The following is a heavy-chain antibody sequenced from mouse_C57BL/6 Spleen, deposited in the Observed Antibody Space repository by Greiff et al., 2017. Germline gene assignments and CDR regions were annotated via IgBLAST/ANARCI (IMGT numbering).Heavy chain of an antibody. CDR1: GYSFTDYN. V-gene: IGHV1-39*01. D-gene: IGHD1-1*01. CDR2: IKPNYGTT. Sequence: VRLQQSGPELVKPGAPVKISCKASGYSFTDYNMNWVKQSNGKSLEWIGVIKPNYGTTSYNQKFKGKATLTVDQSSSTAYMQLNSLTSEDSAVYYCARGDYYGNSYDYFDCWGQSTSPPVSS. J-gene: IGHJ2*02. CDR3: ARGDYYGNSYDYFDC.